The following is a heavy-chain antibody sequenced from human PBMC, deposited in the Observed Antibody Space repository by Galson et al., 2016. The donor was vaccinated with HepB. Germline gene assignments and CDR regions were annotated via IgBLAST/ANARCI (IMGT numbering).Heavy chain of an antibody. CDR2: IYWDDDK. CDR3: AHRRLNYLDVTGSFDDY. CDR1: GFSFSTSGVG. J-gene: IGHJ4*02. Sequence: PALVKPTQTLTLTCTFSGFSFSTSGVGVGWIRQPPGKALEWLAVIYWDDDKRYSPSLKSRLTITKDTSKNQVVLTMANLDPVDTATYYCAHRRLNYLDVTGSFDDYRGQGTLVTGSS. D-gene: IGHD2-8*02. V-gene: IGHV2-5*02.